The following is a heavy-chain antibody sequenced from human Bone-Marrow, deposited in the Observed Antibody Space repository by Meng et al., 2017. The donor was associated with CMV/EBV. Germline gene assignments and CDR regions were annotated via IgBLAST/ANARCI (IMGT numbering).Heavy chain of an antibody. CDR1: GGSISSYY. CDR2: IYYSGST. CDR3: ARGGYGDYEYDY. J-gene: IGHJ4*02. D-gene: IGHD4-17*01. Sequence: SETLSLTCTVSGGSISSYYWSWIRQPPGKGLEWIGYIYYSGSTNYNPSLKSRVTKSVDTSKNQFSLKLSSVTAADTAVYYCARGGYGDYEYDYWGQGTRVTVSS. V-gene: IGHV4-59*01.